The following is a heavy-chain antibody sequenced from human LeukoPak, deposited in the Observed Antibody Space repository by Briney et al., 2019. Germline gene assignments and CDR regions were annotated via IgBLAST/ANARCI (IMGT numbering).Heavy chain of an antibody. V-gene: IGHV3-23*01. Sequence: PGGSLRLSCAASGFTFSSYAMHWVRQAPGKGLEWVSAISGSGGSTYYADSVKGRFTISRDNSKNTLYLQMNSLRAEDTAVYYCAKARITMVRAYISPPDYWGQGTLVTVSS. J-gene: IGHJ4*02. D-gene: IGHD3-10*01. CDR3: AKARITMVRAYISPPDY. CDR2: ISGSGGST. CDR1: GFTFSSYA.